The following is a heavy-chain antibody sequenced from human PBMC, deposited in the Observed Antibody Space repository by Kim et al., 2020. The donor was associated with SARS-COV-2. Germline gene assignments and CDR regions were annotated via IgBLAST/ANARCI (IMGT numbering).Heavy chain of an antibody. CDR1: GYTFTSYG. CDR2: ISAYNGNT. Sequence: ASVKVSCKASGYTFTSYGISWVRQAPGQGLEWMGWISAYNGNTNYAQKLQGRVTMTTDTSTSTAYMELRSLRSDDTAVYYCARDNSRYSYGYLENWFDPWGQGTLVTVSS. V-gene: IGHV1-18*01. D-gene: IGHD5-18*01. CDR3: ARDNSRYSYGYLENWFDP. J-gene: IGHJ5*02.